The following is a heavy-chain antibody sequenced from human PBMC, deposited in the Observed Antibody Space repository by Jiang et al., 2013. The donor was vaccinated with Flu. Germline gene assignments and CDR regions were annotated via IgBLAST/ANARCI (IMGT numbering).Heavy chain of an antibody. D-gene: IGHD3-16*02. Sequence: VQSGSELKKPGASVNISCKASGYSFTTYSINWVRQAPGQGLEWMGWINPNTGNPVYAQGFTGRFVFSLDTSVTTAYLRITSLMPEDTAVYYCARRSPTDFWGQGTLVTVSS. CDR2: INPNTGNP. V-gene: IGHV7-4-1*02. CDR1: GYSFTTYS. CDR3: ARRSPTDF. J-gene: IGHJ4*02.